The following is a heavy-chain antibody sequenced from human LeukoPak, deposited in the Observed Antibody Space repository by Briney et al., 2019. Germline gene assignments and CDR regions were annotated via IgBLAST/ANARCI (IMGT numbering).Heavy chain of an antibody. CDR1: GFTVNSNY. D-gene: IGHD3-16*01. Sequence: HPGGSLRLSCAASGFTVNSNYMNWVRQAPGKGLEWVSVLYSDGRTYYADSVKGRFTISRDTSKNTLYLQVNSLRAEDTAVYYCARGGGHYPIDYWGQGTLVTVSS. V-gene: IGHV3-53*01. J-gene: IGHJ4*02. CDR2: LYSDGRT. CDR3: ARGGGHYPIDY.